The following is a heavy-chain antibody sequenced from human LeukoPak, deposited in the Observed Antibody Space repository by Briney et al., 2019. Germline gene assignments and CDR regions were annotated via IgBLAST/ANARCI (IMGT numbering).Heavy chain of an antibody. Sequence: PSETLSLTCAVSGGSISSSNWWSWVRQPPGKGLEWIGEIYHSGSTNYNPSLKSRVTISVDKSKNQFSLKLSSVTAADTAVYYCARVPRPMVRGAHFDYWGQGTLVTVSS. V-gene: IGHV4-4*02. CDR1: GGSISSSNW. J-gene: IGHJ4*02. CDR3: ARVPRPMVRGAHFDY. CDR2: IYHSGST. D-gene: IGHD3-10*01.